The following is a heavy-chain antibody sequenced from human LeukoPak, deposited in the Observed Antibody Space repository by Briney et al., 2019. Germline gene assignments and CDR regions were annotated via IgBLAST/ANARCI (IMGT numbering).Heavy chain of an antibody. CDR2: IKSKTDGGTT. CDR1: GFSFSNAW. CDR3: VYYYGSGSYSDAFDI. J-gene: IGHJ3*02. D-gene: IGHD3-10*01. Sequence: GGSLRLSCAASGFSFSNAWMSWVRQAPGKGLEWVGRIKSKTDGGTTDYATPAKGRFNTLRDDSKNTLYLQMNSLKTEDTAVYYCVYYYGSGSYSDAFDIWGQGTMVTVSS. V-gene: IGHV3-15*01.